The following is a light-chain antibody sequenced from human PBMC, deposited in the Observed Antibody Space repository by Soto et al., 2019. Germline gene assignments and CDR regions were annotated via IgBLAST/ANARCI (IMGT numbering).Light chain of an antibody. CDR2: GAS. CDR1: QNVSSN. V-gene: IGKV3-15*01. J-gene: IGKJ1*01. CDR3: QQYNNWPRT. Sequence: EVLMPQSPATLSVSPGERATLSCRASQNVSSNLAWYQQKPGQAPRLLIYGASTRATGIPARFSGSGSGTDFTLTISSLQSEDFVVYYCQQYNNWPRTFGQGTKVDIK.